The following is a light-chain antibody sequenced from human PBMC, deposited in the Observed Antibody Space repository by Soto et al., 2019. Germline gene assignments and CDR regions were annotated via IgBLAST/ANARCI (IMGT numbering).Light chain of an antibody. CDR3: QQTHSTPT. J-gene: IGKJ1*01. Sequence: DIQLTQSPPSLSASVGDKVTITCRASQNIGTTLNWYQLRPGKAPKLLIYVTSTLQTEVPSRFSGSGSGSDFTLTINNLQPEDFATYSCQQTHSTPTFGQGTKVEIK. V-gene: IGKV1-39*01. CDR2: VTS. CDR1: QNIGTT.